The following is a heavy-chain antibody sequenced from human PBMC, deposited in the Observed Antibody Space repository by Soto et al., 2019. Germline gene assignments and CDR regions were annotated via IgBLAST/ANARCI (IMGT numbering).Heavy chain of an antibody. J-gene: IGHJ6*02. CDR2: ISIEGTKT. CDR1: GFAFSSYA. CDR3: AKDGGYNWNYDPLYYYGMDV. D-gene: IGHD1-7*01. V-gene: IGHV3-30*18. Sequence: QEQLVESGGGVVQPGRSLRLSCAASGFAFSSYALHWVRQAPGKGLEWVAIISIEGTKTYYADSVKGRFAISRDDSKKTLYLQMDRLRPEDTAVYYCAKDGGYNWNYDPLYYYGMDVWGQGTTVTVSS.